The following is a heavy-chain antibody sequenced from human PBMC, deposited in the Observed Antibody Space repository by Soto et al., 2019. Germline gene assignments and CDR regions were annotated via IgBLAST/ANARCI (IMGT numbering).Heavy chain of an antibody. V-gene: IGHV3-48*03. CDR3: ARDGTIVDRTFDY. CDR1: GFTFSSYE. D-gene: IGHD2-21*01. CDR2: ISSSGSTI. J-gene: IGHJ4*02. Sequence: VGSLRLSCAASGFTFSSYEMNWVRQAPGKGLEWVSYISSSGSTIYYADSVKGRFTISRDNAKNSLYLQMNSLRAEDTAVYYCARDGTIVDRTFDYWGQGTLVTVSS.